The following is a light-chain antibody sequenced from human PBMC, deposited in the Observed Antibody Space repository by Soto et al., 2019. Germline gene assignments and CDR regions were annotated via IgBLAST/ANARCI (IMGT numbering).Light chain of an antibody. CDR3: QQRYIILRT. CDR2: GIS. V-gene: IGKV1-39*01. J-gene: IGKJ5*01. CDR1: QSISNC. Sequence: DRRVAQSRRSLSASVHDRVTISCLASQSISNCLNWYQQKPGKAPELLIYGISTLQKGVPSRFSGSGSGTDFIRPNTRLQREHCTPDYCQQRYIILRTFGQGTRLEIK.